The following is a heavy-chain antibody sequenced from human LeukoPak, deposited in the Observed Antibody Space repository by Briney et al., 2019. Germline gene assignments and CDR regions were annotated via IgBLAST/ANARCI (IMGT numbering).Heavy chain of an antibody. CDR2: IDPGVSDT. V-gene: IGHV5-51*01. J-gene: IGHJ4*02. D-gene: IGHD1-26*01. CDR3: ARSPYSGRYSYFDY. CDR1: GYTFTSYW. Sequence: KVSCKGSGYTFTSYWIGWVRQTPGKGLEWMGIIDPGVSDTRYSPSFQGQVTISADKSISTSYLQWSSLKPSDTAMYYCARSPYSGRYSYFDYWGQGTLVTASS.